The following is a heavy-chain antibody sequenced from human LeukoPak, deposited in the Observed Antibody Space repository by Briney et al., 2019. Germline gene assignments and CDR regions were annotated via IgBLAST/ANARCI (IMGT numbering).Heavy chain of an antibody. CDR3: VKMGTKGITGTTYFDS. J-gene: IGHJ4*02. V-gene: IGHV3-64D*09. Sequence: PGGSLRLSCSASGFTFSNYVIHWVRQAPGKGLEYVSAISSNGGSTNYADSVKGRFTISRDNSKNTLYLHMSSLSTEDTSVYYCVKMGTKGITGTTYFDSWGQGTPVTVSS. D-gene: IGHD1-20*01. CDR2: ISSNGGST. CDR1: GFTFSNYV.